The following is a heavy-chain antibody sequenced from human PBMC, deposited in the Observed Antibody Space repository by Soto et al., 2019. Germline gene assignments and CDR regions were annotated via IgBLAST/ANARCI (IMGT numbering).Heavy chain of an antibody. CDR1: GVTVGDYA. V-gene: IGHV3-49*03. CDR3: TRYTSTSRYSYFGMDV. Sequence: GGSLRLSCAGSGVTVGDYARSWSRQAPGKGLEWVGVIRSKAYGGTTESAASVKGRFTISRDDSRSIAYLQMNSLQSEDTGVYYCTRYTSTSRYSYFGMDVWGHGTTVTVSS. CDR2: IRSKAYGGTT. J-gene: IGHJ6*02. D-gene: IGHD2-2*01.